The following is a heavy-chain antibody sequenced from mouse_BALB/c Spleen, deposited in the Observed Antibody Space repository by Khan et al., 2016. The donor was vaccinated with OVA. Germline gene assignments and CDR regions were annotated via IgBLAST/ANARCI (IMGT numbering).Heavy chain of an antibody. D-gene: IGHD4-1*01. CDR1: GFTFSTYG. CDR3: ASHLTGSFAY. V-gene: IGHV5-6*01. Sequence: EVELVESGGDLVKPGGSLRLSCAASGFTFSTYGMSWVRQPPDKRLEWVATINSDGDYTYYPDTVKGRFTISRNNADNTLYLQMSSLQSEDTAIYYCASHLTGSFAYWGQGTRVTVSA. CDR2: INSDGDYT. J-gene: IGHJ3*01.